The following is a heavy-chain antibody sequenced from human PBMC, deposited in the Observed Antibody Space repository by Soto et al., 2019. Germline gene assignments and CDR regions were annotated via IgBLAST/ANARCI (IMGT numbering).Heavy chain of an antibody. Sequence: GEFLKISCRTSGYRFTSYWIAWVRQMPGKGLEWMGIIFPSDSDTRYSPSFQGQVTISADRSTSTVFLQWASLKASDTAVYFCARKDKSGYFNWFDPWGQGTTVTVSS. CDR1: GYRFTSYW. D-gene: IGHD3-22*01. V-gene: IGHV5-51*01. J-gene: IGHJ5*02. CDR2: IFPSDSDT. CDR3: ARKDKSGYFNWFDP.